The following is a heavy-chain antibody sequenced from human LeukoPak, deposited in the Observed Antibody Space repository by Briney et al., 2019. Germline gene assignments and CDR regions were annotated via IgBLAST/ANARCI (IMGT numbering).Heavy chain of an antibody. CDR3: TRDRSSGILTGYRDY. CDR1: GFTFGESA. CDR2: FRSRAYGGKT. Sequence: SGRSLSLSCKTSGFTFGESAMSWVRQAPGKGGVWVGFFRSRAYGGKTEYAASVKGRFTISRDDSKNIAYLQMNSMKTEDTAVYYCTRDRSSGILTGYRDYWGQGTLVTVSS. J-gene: IGHJ4*02. D-gene: IGHD3-9*01. V-gene: IGHV3-49*04.